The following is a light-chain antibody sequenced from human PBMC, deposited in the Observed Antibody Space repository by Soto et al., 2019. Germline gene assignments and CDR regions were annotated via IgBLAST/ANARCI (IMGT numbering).Light chain of an antibody. CDR2: DAS. V-gene: IGKV1-5*01. J-gene: IGKJ2*01. CDR1: QSISSW. Sequence: DIEMTQSPSTLSASVGDRVFITCRASQSISSWLAWYQQKPGKAPKLLIYDASSLESGVPSRFSGSGSGTQFTLSISSLQPDDFATYYCQQCDSYPYTFGQGTNLEIK. CDR3: QQCDSYPYT.